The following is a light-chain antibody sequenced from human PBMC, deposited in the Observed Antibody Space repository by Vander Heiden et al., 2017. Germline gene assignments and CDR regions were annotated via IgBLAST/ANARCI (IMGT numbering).Light chain of an antibody. CDR1: QTIGKY. CDR3: QQSYNTLT. CDR2: AIS. Sequence: DIQMTQSPSSLSASVGDRVAITCRTSQTIGKYIIWYQQKPGKPPNLLIYAISNRQSGVPSRFSGSGSGSDFTLTINGLQPEDFATYYCQQSYNTLTFGGGTKVEIK. V-gene: IGKV1-39*01. J-gene: IGKJ4*01.